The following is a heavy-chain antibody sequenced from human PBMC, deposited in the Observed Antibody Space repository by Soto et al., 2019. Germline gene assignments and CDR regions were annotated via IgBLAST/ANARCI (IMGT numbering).Heavy chain of an antibody. CDR2: ISYDGSNK. J-gene: IGHJ4*02. V-gene: IGHV3-30-3*01. Sequence: GGSLRLSCAASGFTFSSYAMHWVRQAPGKGLEWVAVISYDGSNKYYADSVKGRFTISRDNSKNTLYLQMNSLTAEDTAVYFCAKVDAYSYRTDHWGQGTLVTVSS. CDR1: GFTFSSYA. CDR3: AKVDAYSYRTDH. D-gene: IGHD3-16*02.